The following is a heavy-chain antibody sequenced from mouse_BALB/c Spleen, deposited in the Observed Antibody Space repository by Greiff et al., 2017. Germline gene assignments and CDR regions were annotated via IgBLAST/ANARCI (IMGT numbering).Heavy chain of an antibody. CDR3: ARSTMITLFAY. J-gene: IGHJ3*01. CDR2: ILPGSGST. V-gene: IGHV1-9*01. D-gene: IGHD2-4*01. Sequence: QVQLQQSGAELMKPGASVKISCKATGYTFSSYWIEWVKQRPGHGLEWIGEILPGSGSTNYNEKFKGKATFTADTSSNTAYMQLSSLTSEDSAVYYCARSTMITLFAYWGQGTLVTVSA. CDR1: GYTFSSYW.